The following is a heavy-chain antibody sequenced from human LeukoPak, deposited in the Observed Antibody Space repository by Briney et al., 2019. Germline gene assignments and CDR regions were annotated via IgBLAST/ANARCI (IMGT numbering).Heavy chain of an antibody. D-gene: IGHD6-13*01. CDR1: GGSFSGYY. Sequence: SKTLSLTCAVYGGSFSGYYWSWIRQPPGKGLEWIGEINHSGSTNYNPSLKSRVTISVDTSKNQFSLKLSSVTAADTAVYCCARGGAAADDYYYYGMDVWGQGTTVTVSS. CDR3: ARGGAAADDYYYYGMDV. V-gene: IGHV4-34*01. J-gene: IGHJ6*02. CDR2: INHSGST.